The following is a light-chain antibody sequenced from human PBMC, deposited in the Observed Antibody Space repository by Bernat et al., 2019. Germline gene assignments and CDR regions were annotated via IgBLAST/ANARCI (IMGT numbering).Light chain of an antibody. J-gene: IGKJ2*01. V-gene: IGKV1-39*01. Sequence: DIQMTQSPSSLSASVGDRVTVTCRASQSINSYLNWYQHKPGKAPNLLIYVASSLQSGVPSRFSVSGSGTDFTLTISSLQPEDFATYYCQQSYSIPYTFGQGTKLEIK. CDR1: QSINSY. CDR2: VAS. CDR3: QQSYSIPYT.